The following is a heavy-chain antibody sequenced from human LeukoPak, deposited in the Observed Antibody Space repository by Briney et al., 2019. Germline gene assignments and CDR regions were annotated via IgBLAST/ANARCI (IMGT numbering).Heavy chain of an antibody. CDR1: GGTPSSDA. V-gene: IGHV1-69*05. Sequence: ASVKVSCKASGGTPSSDAISWVRQAPGQGLEWMGGIIPMFGRTNYAQKFQGRLTISTDVSSSTAYMELSSLRSEDTAVYYCAATVGGYHNGDRDYWGQGTLVTVSS. D-gene: IGHD2-15*01. J-gene: IGHJ4*02. CDR2: IIPMFGRT. CDR3: AATVGGYHNGDRDY.